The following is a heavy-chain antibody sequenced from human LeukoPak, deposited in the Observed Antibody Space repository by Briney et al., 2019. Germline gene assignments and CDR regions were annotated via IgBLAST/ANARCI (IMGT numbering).Heavy chain of an antibody. CDR1: GGSFSTYY. J-gene: IGHJ5*02. D-gene: IGHD1-26*01. CDR2: IYHTGST. Sequence: SETLSLTCAVYGGSFSTYYWSWIRQPPGKGLEWIGGIYHTGSTTYSPSLKSRVTISVDTSKKQFSLSLTSVTAADTAVYYCARVPVNIWENWFDPWGQGTLVTVSS. CDR3: ARVPVNIWENWFDP. V-gene: IGHV4-34*01.